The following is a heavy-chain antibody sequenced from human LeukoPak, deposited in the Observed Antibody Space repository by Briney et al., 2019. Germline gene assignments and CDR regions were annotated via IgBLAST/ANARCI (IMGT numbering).Heavy chain of an antibody. CDR3: ASMPPIVVVPAAIGGFDP. Sequence: GGSLRLSCAASGFTFSSYEMNWVRQAPGKGLEWVSYISSSGSTIYYADSVKGRFTISRDNAKNSLYLQMNSLRAEDTAVYYCASMPPIVVVPAAIGGFDPWGQGTLVTVSS. V-gene: IGHV3-48*03. D-gene: IGHD2-2*01. CDR2: ISSSGSTI. CDR1: GFTFSSYE. J-gene: IGHJ5*02.